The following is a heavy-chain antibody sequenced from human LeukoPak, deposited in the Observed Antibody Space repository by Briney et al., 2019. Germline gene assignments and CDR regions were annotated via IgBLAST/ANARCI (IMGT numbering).Heavy chain of an antibody. CDR1: GFPLSTNA. D-gene: IGHD6-19*01. J-gene: IGHJ4*02. CDR2: IYSGGST. Sequence: GSLGLSCFTSGFPLSTNAMSWVRQAPGKGLEWVSVIYSGGSTYYADSVKGRFTISRDNSKNTLYLQMNSLRAEDTAVYYCARGSAVAGPIDYWGQGTLVTVSS. V-gene: IGHV3-53*01. CDR3: ARGSAVAGPIDY.